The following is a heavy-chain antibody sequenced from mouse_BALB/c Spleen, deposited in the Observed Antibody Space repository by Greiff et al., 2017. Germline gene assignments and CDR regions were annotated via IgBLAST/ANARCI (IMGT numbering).Heavy chain of an antibody. D-gene: IGHD2-14*01. CDR2: IDPANGNT. CDR1: GFNIKDTY. J-gene: IGHJ2*01. V-gene: IGHV14-3*02. Sequence: EVQLQQSGAELVEPGASVKLSCTASGFNIKDTYMHWVKQRPEQGLEWIGRIDPANGNTKYDPKFQGKATITADTSSNTAYLQLSSLTSEDTAVYYCARNRYDDRYYFDYWGQGTTLTVSS. CDR3: ARNRYDDRYYFDY.